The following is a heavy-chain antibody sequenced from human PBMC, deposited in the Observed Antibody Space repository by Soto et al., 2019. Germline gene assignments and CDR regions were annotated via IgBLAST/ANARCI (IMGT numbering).Heavy chain of an antibody. V-gene: IGHV3-74*01. CDR2: INNEERTT. J-gene: IGHJ4*02. CDR1: GFSFSNTR. Sequence: PGGSLRLSCAASGFSFSNTRIHWVRQAPGKGLVWVSRINNEERTTGYADSVKGRFTISRDNARNTVYLQMNSLIAEGTAMYYGTTEPGYDAPAWRFDSSGQGTLVTLS. CDR3: TTEPGYDAPAWRFDS. D-gene: IGHD2-15*01.